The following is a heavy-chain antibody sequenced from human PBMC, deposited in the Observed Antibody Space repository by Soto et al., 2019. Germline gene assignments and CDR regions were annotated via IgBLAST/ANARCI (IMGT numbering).Heavy chain of an antibody. V-gene: IGHV3-13*01. Sequence: PGGSLRLSCAASGFTFSSYDMHWVRQATGKGLEWVSAIGTAGDTYYPGSVKGRFTISRENAKNSLYLQMNSLRAGDTAVYYCARDRRGSGWLDAFDIWGQGTMVTVS. D-gene: IGHD6-19*01. CDR1: GFTFSSYD. CDR3: ARDRRGSGWLDAFDI. CDR2: IGTAGDT. J-gene: IGHJ3*02.